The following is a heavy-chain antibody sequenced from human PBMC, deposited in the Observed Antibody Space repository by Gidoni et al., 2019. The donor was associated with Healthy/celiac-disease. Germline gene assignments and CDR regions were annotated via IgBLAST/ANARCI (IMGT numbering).Heavy chain of an antibody. CDR2: ISAYNGNT. V-gene: IGHV1-18*01. Sequence: QVQLVQSGAEVKKPGASVKVSCKASGYTFTSYGISWVRQAPGQGLEWMGWISAYNGNTNYAQKLQGRVTMTTDTSTSTAYMELRSLRSDDTAVYYCARDQVGRNYGSGTAAFDIWGQGTMVTVSS. J-gene: IGHJ3*02. D-gene: IGHD3-10*01. CDR1: GYTFTSYG. CDR3: ARDQVGRNYGSGTAAFDI.